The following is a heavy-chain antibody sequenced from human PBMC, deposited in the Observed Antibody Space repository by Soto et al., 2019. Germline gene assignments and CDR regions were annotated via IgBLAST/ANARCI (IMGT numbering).Heavy chain of an antibody. D-gene: IGHD6-19*01. CDR3: ARDRGQWLSKGEFDP. Sequence: QVPLVQSGAEVKKPGASVKVSCKASGYTFTTYGINWVRQAPGQGLEWMGWISAYNGNTNYVQKLQGRVTMTTDTSTSTAYMELRSLRSDDTAVYYCARDRGQWLSKGEFDPWGQGTLVTVSS. V-gene: IGHV1-18*01. CDR1: GYTFTTYG. J-gene: IGHJ5*02. CDR2: ISAYNGNT.